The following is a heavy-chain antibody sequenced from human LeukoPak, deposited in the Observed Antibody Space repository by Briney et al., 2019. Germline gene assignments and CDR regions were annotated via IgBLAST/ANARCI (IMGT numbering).Heavy chain of an antibody. J-gene: IGHJ6*02. CDR2: INHSGST. D-gene: IGHD3-3*01. Sequence: SETLSLTCAVYGGSFSGYYWSWIRQPPGKGLEWIGEINHSGSTNYNPSLKRRVTISVDTSKNQFSLKLRSVIAADTAVYYCARGMRLTIGYYSMDVWGQGTTVTVSS. CDR1: GGSFSGYY. CDR3: ARGMRLTIGYYSMDV. V-gene: IGHV4-34*01.